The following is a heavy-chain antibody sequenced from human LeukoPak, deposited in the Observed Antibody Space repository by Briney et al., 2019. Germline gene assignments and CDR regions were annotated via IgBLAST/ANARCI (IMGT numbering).Heavy chain of an antibody. J-gene: IGHJ4*02. Sequence: PGGSLRLSCAASGFTFSSYGMHWVRQAPGQGLEWMGWINPNSGGTNYAQKFQGRVTMTRDTSISTAYMELSRLRSDDTAVYYCARESDTAMVLFDYWGQGTLVTVSS. V-gene: IGHV1-2*02. CDR3: ARESDTAMVLFDY. CDR1: GFTFSSYG. D-gene: IGHD5-18*01. CDR2: INPNSGGT.